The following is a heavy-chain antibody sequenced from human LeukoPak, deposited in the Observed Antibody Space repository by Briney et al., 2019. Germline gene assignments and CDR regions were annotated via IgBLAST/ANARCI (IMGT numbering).Heavy chain of an antibody. D-gene: IGHD3-3*01. CDR2: ISISSSTI. V-gene: IGHV3-48*01. CDR3: ARDQITGDFWSGYYSTFDY. CDR1: GFTFSSYS. J-gene: IGHJ4*02. Sequence: GRSLRLSCAPSGFTFSSYSMNWVRQPPGKGLEWVSYISISSSTIYYADSVKGRFTISRDNAKNSLYLQMNSLRAEDTAVYYCARDQITGDFWSGYYSTFDYWGQGTLVTVSS.